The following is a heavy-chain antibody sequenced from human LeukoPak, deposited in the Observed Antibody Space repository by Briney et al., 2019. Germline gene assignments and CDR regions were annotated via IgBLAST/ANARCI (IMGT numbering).Heavy chain of an antibody. CDR1: GYTFTSYY. CDR2: INPSGGST. J-gene: IGHJ4*02. CDR3: ARDLRRY. V-gene: IGHV1-46*01. Sequence: ASVKVSCKASGYTFTSYYMHWVRQAPGQGLEWMGIINPSGGSTSYAQKFQGRVTMTRDTSISTAYMELSRLRSDDTAVYYCARDLRRYWGQGTLVTVSS.